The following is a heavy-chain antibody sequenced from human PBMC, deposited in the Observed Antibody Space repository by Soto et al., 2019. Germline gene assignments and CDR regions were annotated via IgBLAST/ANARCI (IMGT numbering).Heavy chain of an antibody. CDR2: IYYSGST. CDR3: ARHGLYYYDSSGYYSMDV. J-gene: IGHJ6*02. V-gene: IGHV4-59*08. Sequence: SETLSLTCTVSGGSISRYYRSWIRQPPGKGLEWIGYIYYSGSTNYNPSLKSRVTISVDTSKNQFSLKLSSVTAADTAVYYCARHGLYYYDSSGYYSMDVWGQGTTVT. CDR1: GGSISRYY. D-gene: IGHD3-22*01.